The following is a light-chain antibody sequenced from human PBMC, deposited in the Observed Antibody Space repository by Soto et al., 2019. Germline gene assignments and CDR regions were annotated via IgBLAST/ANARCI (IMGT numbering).Light chain of an antibody. CDR2: DVS. Sequence: QSALTQPASVSGSPGQSITISCTGTSSDVGAYNYVSWYQQHPGKAPKLMIYDVSNRPSGVSNRFSGSKSGNTASLTISGLQAEDEADYYCSSYTSSSTLVFGGGTQPDRP. CDR3: SSYTSSSTLV. V-gene: IGLV2-14*01. CDR1: SSDVGAYNY. J-gene: IGLJ2*01.